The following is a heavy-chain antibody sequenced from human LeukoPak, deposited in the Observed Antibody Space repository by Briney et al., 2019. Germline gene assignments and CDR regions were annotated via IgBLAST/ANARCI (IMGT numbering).Heavy chain of an antibody. Sequence: GASVKVSCTASGYTFTTYGISWVRQAPGQGLEWMGRISAYNGNTNYAQKLQGRVTMTTDTSTSTAYMELRSLRSDDTAVYYCARGWSYYDSSGYFDYWGQGTLVTVSS. CDR2: ISAYNGNT. D-gene: IGHD3-22*01. CDR1: GYTFTTYG. CDR3: ARGWSYYDSSGYFDY. V-gene: IGHV1-18*01. J-gene: IGHJ4*02.